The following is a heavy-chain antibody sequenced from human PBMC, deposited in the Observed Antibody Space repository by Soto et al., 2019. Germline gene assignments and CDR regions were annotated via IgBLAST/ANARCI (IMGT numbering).Heavy chain of an antibody. J-gene: IGHJ5*02. CDR1: GGSISSSSYY. V-gene: IGHV4-39*01. D-gene: IGHD6-19*01. Sequence: SETLSLTCTVSGGSISSSSYYWGWIRQPPGKGLEWIGSIYYSGSTYYNPSLKSRVTISVDTSNNQFSLKLSSVTAADTAVYYCARRAVAVAGTRWFDPWGQGTLVTVSS. CDR3: ARRAVAVAGTRWFDP. CDR2: IYYSGST.